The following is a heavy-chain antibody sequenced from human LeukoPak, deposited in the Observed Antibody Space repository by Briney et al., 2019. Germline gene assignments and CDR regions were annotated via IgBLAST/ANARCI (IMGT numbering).Heavy chain of an antibody. Sequence: ASVKVSCEASGYTFTSYGISWVRQAPGQGREWMGWISAYNGNTNYAQKFQGRVTMTTDTSTSTAYLELRSLRSDDTAVYYCARDSRYDEAYWGQGTLVTVSS. D-gene: IGHD5-12*01. V-gene: IGHV1-18*01. CDR3: ARDSRYDEAY. CDR2: ISAYNGNT. CDR1: GYTFTSYG. J-gene: IGHJ4*02.